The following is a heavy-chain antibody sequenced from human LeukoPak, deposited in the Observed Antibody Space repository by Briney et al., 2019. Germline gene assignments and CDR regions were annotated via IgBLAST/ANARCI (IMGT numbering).Heavy chain of an antibody. Sequence: GASVKVSCKASGYPFTNYGISWVRQAPGQGLEWMGWISAYNGNTNYAQKLQGRVTMTTDTSTSTAYMELRSLRSDDTAVYYCARAPRYYYDSSGYSPSVWVVDSVSFDYWGQGTLVTVSS. CDR3: ARAPRYYYDSSGYSPSVWVVDSVSFDY. D-gene: IGHD3-22*01. J-gene: IGHJ4*02. V-gene: IGHV1-18*01. CDR2: ISAYNGNT. CDR1: GYPFTNYG.